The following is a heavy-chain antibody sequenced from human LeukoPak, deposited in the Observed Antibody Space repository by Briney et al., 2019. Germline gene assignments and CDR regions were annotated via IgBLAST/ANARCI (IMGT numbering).Heavy chain of an antibody. CDR1: GFTFSGSS. Sequence: GGSLRLSCAASGFTFSGSSIHWVRQASGKGLEWVGLIRTKANSNATAYAASVTGRFTISRDDSKDTSYLQMNSLKTEDTALYFCTTSYSGNSWYDWFGPWGQGTLVTVSS. V-gene: IGHV3-73*01. CDR2: IRTKANSNAT. CDR3: TTSYSGNSWYDWFGP. J-gene: IGHJ5*02. D-gene: IGHD6-13*01.